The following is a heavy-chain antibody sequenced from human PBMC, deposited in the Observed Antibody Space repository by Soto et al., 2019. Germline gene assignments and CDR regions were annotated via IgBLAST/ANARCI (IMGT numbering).Heavy chain of an antibody. D-gene: IGHD3-10*01. J-gene: IGHJ5*02. CDR3: AKGQGRGSGSGSSYVDWFDP. Sequence: GGSLRLSCAASGFTFSSYAMSWVRQAPGKGLEWVSAISGSGGSTYYADSVKGRFTISRDNSKNTLYLQMNSLRAEDTAVYYGAKGQGRGSGSGSSYVDWFDPWGQGTLVTVSS. CDR1: GFTFSSYA. V-gene: IGHV3-23*01. CDR2: ISGSGGST.